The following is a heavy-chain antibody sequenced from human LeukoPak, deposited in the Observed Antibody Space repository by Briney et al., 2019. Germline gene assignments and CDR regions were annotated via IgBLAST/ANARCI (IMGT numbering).Heavy chain of an antibody. D-gene: IGHD5-12*01. CDR1: GGTFSSYA. CDR2: IIPIFGTA. J-gene: IGHJ6*03. CDR3: ARDGYSDYYYYYYMDV. Sequence: GASVKVSCKASGGTFSSYAISWVRQAPGQGLEWMGGIIPIFGTANYAQKFQGRVTITADESTSTAYMELSSLRSEDTAVYYCARDGYSDYYYYYYMDVWGKGTTVTVSS. V-gene: IGHV1-69*13.